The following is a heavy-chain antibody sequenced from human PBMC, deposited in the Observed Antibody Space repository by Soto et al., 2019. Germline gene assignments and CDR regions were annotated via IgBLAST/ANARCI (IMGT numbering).Heavy chain of an antibody. CDR2: IYYSGST. J-gene: IGHJ4*02. D-gene: IGHD3-16*01. V-gene: IGHV4-31*03. CDR1: GGSISSGGYY. Sequence: LSLTCTVSGGSISSGGYYWSWIRQHPGKGLEWIGYIYYSGSTYYNPSLKSRVTISVDTSKNQFSLKLSSVTAADTAVYYCARSGLLGKNFDYWGQGTLVTVSS. CDR3: ARSGLLGKNFDY.